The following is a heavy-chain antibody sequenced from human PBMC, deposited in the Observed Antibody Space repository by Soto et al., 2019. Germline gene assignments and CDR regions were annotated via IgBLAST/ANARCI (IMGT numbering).Heavy chain of an antibody. CDR2: MNPNSGNT. Sequence: ASVKVSCKASGYTFTSYDINWVRQATGQGLEWMGWMNPNSGNTGYAQKFQGRVTMTRNTSISTAYMELSSLRSEDTAVYYCARAGYCSGGSCTPNWGQGTLVTVSS. CDR1: GYTFTSYD. V-gene: IGHV1-8*01. J-gene: IGHJ4*02. CDR3: ARAGYCSGGSCTPN. D-gene: IGHD2-15*01.